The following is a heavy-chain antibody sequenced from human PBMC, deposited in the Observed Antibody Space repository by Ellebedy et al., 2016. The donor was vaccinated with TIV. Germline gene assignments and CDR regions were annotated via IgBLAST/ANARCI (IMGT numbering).Heavy chain of an antibody. J-gene: IGHJ2*01. Sequence: MPSETLSLTCTVSGDSVSSSGYYWSWIRPPPGKGLEWIGYIYYNGNTVYSPSLKSRVTISLDTAPNQFSLKRASVTAADTAGEYWARRGYFDLWGRGTLVTVSS. V-gene: IGHV4-61*08. CDR1: GDSVSSSGYY. CDR2: IYYNGNT. CDR3: ARRGYFDL.